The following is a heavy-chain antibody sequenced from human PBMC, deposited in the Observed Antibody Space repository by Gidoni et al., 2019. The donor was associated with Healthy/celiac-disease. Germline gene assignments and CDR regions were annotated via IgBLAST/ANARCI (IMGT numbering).Heavy chain of an antibody. Sequence: EVQLLESGGGLVQPGGSLRLSCAASGFTFSSYAMSWVRQAPGKGLEWVSAISGSGGSTYYADSVKGRFTISRDNSKNTLYLQMNSLRAEDTAVYYCAKDLSPMTTVTTIYDAFDIWGQGTMVTVSS. J-gene: IGHJ3*02. CDR1: GFTFSSYA. CDR3: AKDLSPMTTVTTIYDAFDI. CDR2: ISGSGGST. D-gene: IGHD4-17*01. V-gene: IGHV3-23*01.